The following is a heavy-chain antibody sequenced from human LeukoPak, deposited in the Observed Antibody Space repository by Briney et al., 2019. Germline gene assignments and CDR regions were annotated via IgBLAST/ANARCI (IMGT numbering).Heavy chain of an antibody. D-gene: IGHD5-18*01. CDR1: GGTFSSYA. CDR3: ARGPSRGYSYADRGYFDY. V-gene: IGHV1-69*05. J-gene: IGHJ4*02. CDR2: IIPIFGTA. Sequence: GASVKVSCKASGGTFSSYAISWVRQAPGQGLEWMGGIIPIFGTANYAQKFQGRVTITTDESTSTAYMELSSLRSEDTAVYYCARGPSRGYSYADRGYFDYWGQGTLVTVSS.